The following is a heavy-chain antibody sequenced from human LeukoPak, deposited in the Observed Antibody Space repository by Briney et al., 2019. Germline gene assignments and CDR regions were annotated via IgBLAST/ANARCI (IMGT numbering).Heavy chain of an antibody. J-gene: IGHJ2*01. D-gene: IGHD6-13*01. CDR2: ISAYNGNT. CDR3: ARVQLRLYSSSWYEYWYFDL. Sequence: GASVKVSCKASGYTFTSYGISWVRQAPGQGLEWMGWISAYNGNTNYAQKLQGRVTMTTDTSTSTAYMELRSLRSDDTAVYYCARVQLRLYSSSWYEYWYFDLWGRGTLVTVSS. CDR1: GYTFTSYG. V-gene: IGHV1-18*01.